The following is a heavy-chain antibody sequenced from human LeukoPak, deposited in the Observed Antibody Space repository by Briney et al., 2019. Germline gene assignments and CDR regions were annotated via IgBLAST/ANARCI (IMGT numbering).Heavy chain of an antibody. Sequence: GGSLRLSCAASGFTFSSYAMHWVRQAPGKGLEWVAVISYDGSNKYYADSVKGRFTISRDNSKNTLYLQMNSLRAEDTAVYYCAKGGRLRFLEWLSIDYWGQGTLVTVSS. D-gene: IGHD3-3*01. CDR2: ISYDGSNK. CDR1: GFTFSSYA. CDR3: AKGGRLRFLEWLSIDY. J-gene: IGHJ4*02. V-gene: IGHV3-30*04.